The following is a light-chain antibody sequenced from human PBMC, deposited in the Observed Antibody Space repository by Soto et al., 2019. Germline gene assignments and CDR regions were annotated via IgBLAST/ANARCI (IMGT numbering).Light chain of an antibody. V-gene: IGKV1-5*03. CDR1: QGLNNC. CDR3: QHYNYYPWN. J-gene: IGKJ1*01. Sequence: DIQVTQSPSTLSASVGDRVTISCRASQGLNNCLAWFQQKPGNAPTLLIYKASGLESAVPSRFSGSGSVTDFTLTINGLQPDDFATYYCQHYNYYPWNFGQGTKVEVK. CDR2: KAS.